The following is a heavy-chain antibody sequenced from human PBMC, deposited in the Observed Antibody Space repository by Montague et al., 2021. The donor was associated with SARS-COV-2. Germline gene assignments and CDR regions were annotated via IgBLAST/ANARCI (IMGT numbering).Heavy chain of an antibody. J-gene: IGHJ6*02. CDR2: IYYSGST. CDR3: ARLVETSYYYYGMDV. Sequence: SETLSLTCTVSGGSISSSSYYWGWIRQPPGKGLEWIGSIYYSGSTYYNPSLKIRVTISVDTSKNQFSLKLSSVTAADTAVYYCARLVETSYYYYGMDVWGHGTTVTVSS. V-gene: IGHV4-39*01. D-gene: IGHD4-23*01. CDR1: GGSISSSSYY.